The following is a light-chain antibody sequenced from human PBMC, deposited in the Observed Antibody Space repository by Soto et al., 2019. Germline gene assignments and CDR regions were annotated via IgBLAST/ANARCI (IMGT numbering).Light chain of an antibody. CDR3: QKYNSAPRT. Sequence: DKQVNQSPSSVSATERDRVTITCRASQGISNYLAWYQQKPGKVPKLLIYAASTLQSGVPSRFSGSGSGTDFTLTISSLQPEDVATYYCQKYNSAPRTFGQGTKVDI. CDR1: QGISNY. CDR2: AAS. V-gene: IGKV1-27*01. J-gene: IGKJ1*01.